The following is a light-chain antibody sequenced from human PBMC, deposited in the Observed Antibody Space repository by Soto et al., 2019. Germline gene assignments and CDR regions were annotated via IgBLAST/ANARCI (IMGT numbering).Light chain of an antibody. CDR1: SNDVGGYKF. CDR3: SSYAGGRSLV. CDR2: EVS. J-gene: IGLJ3*02. Sequence: QSVLTQPPSASGSPGQSVTISCTGTSNDVGGYKFVSWHRHHPGKAPKLIIYEVSERPSGVPDRFSGSKSGNTASLTVSGLQAEDEADYYCSSYAGGRSLVFGGGTQLTVL. V-gene: IGLV2-8*01.